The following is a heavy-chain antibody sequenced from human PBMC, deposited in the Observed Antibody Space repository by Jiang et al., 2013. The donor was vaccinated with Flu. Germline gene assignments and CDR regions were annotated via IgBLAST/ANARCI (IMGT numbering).Heavy chain of an antibody. CDR3: AGVDSSGYSDYYYYMDV. V-gene: IGHV4-59*01. CDR2: IYYSGST. Sequence: GPGLVKPSETLSLTCTVSGGSISSYYWSWIRQPPGKGLEWIGYIYYSGSTNYNPSLKSRVTISVDTSKNQFSLKLSSVTAADTAVYYCAGVDSSGYSDYYYYMDV. D-gene: IGHD3-22*01. CDR1: GGSISSYY. J-gene: IGHJ6*03.